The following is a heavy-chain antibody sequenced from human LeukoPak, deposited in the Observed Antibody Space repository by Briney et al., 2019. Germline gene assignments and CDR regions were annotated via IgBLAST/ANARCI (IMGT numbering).Heavy chain of an antibody. CDR2: ISAYNGNT. CDR3: ARDFRRYFDWLAYNWFDP. Sequence: ASVKVSCKASGYTFTSYGISWVRQAPGQGLEWMGWISAYNGNTNYAQKLQGRVTMTTDTSTSTAYMELRSLRSDDTAVYYCARDFRRYFDWLAYNWFDPWAREPWSPSPQ. J-gene: IGHJ5*02. D-gene: IGHD3-9*01. V-gene: IGHV1-18*01. CDR1: GYTFTSYG.